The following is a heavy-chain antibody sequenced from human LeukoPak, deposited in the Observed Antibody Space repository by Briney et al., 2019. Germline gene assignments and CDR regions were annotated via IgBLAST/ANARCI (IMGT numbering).Heavy chain of an antibody. Sequence: PSGTLSLTCTVSGVSISSSYWSWIRQPPAKRLEWIGYIYYNGNTNSNPSLKSRVTISADTSKNQFSLKLSSVTAADTAVYYCVRGNYDNRGYSNAFDIWGQGAMVTVSS. CDR1: GVSISSSY. CDR3: VRGNYDNRGYSNAFDI. V-gene: IGHV4-59*01. CDR2: IYYNGNT. D-gene: IGHD3-22*01. J-gene: IGHJ3*02.